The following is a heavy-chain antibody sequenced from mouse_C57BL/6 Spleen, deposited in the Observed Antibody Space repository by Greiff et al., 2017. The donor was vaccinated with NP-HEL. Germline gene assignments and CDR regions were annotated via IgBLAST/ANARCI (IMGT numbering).Heavy chain of an antibody. V-gene: IGHV1-64*01. J-gene: IGHJ4*01. D-gene: IGHD1-1*01. Sequence: VQLQQPGAELVKPGASVKLSCKASGYTFTSYWMHWVKQRPGQGLEWIGMIHPNSGSTNYNEKFKSKATLTVDKSSSPAYMQLSSLTSEDSAGYYCAGSTVVATDYAMDYWGHGTSVTVAS. CDR1: GYTFTSYW. CDR3: AGSTVVATDYAMDY. CDR2: IHPNSGST.